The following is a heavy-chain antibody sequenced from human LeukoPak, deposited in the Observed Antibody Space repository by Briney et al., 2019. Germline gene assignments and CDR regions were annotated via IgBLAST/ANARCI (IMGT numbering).Heavy chain of an antibody. CDR3: KNDILDY. J-gene: IGHJ4*02. D-gene: IGHD3-9*01. CDR2: IRSKTDGGTT. Sequence: GGSLRLSCAASGFTFSNAWMSWVRQARGKGVEGVGRIRSKTDGGTTDDATPVKARFTISRDDTKNTLYLQMNSLNTADTAVYYCKNDILDYCGQGTLVTVSS. V-gene: IGHV3-15*01. CDR1: GFTFSNAW.